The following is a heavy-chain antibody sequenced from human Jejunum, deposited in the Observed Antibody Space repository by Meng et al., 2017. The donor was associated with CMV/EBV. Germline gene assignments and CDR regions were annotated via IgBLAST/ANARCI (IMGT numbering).Heavy chain of an antibody. CDR3: VRDRYSGHELTYFDY. CDR2: ISYDGSNT. V-gene: IGHV3-30-3*01. CDR1: FPFRLST. D-gene: IGHD5-12*01. Sequence: FPFRLSTLHWVRPAPGKGLEWVAVISYDGSNTFSAASVKGRFTISRDNSKSMLYMQMNSLRAEDTAVYYCVRDRYSGHELTYFDYWGQGTLVTVSS. J-gene: IGHJ4*02.